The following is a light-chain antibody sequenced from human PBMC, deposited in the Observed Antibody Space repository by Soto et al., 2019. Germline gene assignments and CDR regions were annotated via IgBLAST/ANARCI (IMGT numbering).Light chain of an antibody. V-gene: IGKV3-20*01. CDR1: QSVSSSY. CDR3: QQYGNSPPWT. Sequence: EIVLTQSPGTLSFSPGERVTLSCRASQSVSSSYLAWYQQKPGQAPRLLIYAASSRATGIPDRFSGSGSGTDFTLTISRLEAEDFAVYYCQQYGNSPPWTFGQGTKVEI. CDR2: AAS. J-gene: IGKJ1*01.